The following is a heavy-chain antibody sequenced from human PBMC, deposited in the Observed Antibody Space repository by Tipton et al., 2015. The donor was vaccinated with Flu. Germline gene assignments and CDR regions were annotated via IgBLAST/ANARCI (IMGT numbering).Heavy chain of an antibody. Sequence: TLSLTCVVSGYSINSGYCWGWVRQPPGKGREWIGTICHSGSTYYNPSLKSRVTISVDTSWNQFSLKLSSVTAADTAVYYCARHTGDSVRGIVDYWGQGTLVTVSS. CDR1: GYSINSGYC. V-gene: IGHV4-38-2*01. D-gene: IGHD3-10*02. CDR2: ICHSGST. J-gene: IGHJ4*02. CDR3: ARHTGDSVRGIVDY.